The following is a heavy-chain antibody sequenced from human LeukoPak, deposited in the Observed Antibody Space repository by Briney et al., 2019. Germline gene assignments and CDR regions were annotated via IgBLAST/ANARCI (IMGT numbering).Heavy chain of an antibody. CDR3: ARAPNYYYDSSGYYPFDY. Sequence: GASVKVSCKASGYTFTGYYMHWVRQAPGQGLEWMGWINPNSGGTNYAQKFQGRVTMTRDTSISTAYMELSRLRSDDTAVYYCARAPNYYYDSSGYYPFDYWGQGTLVTVSS. J-gene: IGHJ4*02. D-gene: IGHD3-22*01. V-gene: IGHV1-2*02. CDR1: GYTFTGYY. CDR2: INPNSGGT.